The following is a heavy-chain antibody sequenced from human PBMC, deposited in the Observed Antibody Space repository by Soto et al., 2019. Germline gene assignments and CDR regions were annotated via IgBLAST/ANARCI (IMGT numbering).Heavy chain of an antibody. D-gene: IGHD2-8*01. CDR2: ISDRWTT. V-gene: IGHV4-59*01. CDR3: ARGRRMEYGQHGMDV. CDR1: DGSIRRYY. Sequence: PSETLSLPCTVSDGSIRRYYWNWIRQPPGKGLEWIVYISDRWTTNYNLSLNSLVTISLDTSKSQFSLKLSSVTAADTAVYYCARGRRMEYGQHGMDVWAQGTKVTVSS. J-gene: IGHJ6*02.